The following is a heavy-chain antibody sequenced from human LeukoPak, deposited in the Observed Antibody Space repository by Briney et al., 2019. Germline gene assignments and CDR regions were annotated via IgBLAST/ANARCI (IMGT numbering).Heavy chain of an antibody. CDR1: GGTFSSYA. D-gene: IGHD6-19*01. Sequence: ASVTVSCKASGGTFSSYAISWVRQAPGQGLEWMGRIIPILGIANYAQKFQGRVTITADKSTSTAYMELSSLRSEDTAVYYCATQADSSGWTRVDYWGQGTLVTVSS. V-gene: IGHV1-69*04. CDR3: ATQADSSGWTRVDY. J-gene: IGHJ4*02. CDR2: IIPILGIA.